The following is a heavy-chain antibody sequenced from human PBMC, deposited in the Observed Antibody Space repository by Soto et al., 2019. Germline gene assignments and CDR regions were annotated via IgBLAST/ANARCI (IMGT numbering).Heavy chain of an antibody. V-gene: IGHV1-8*01. CDR1: GYTFTSYD. Sequence: QVQLVQSGAEVKKPGASVKVSCKASGYTFTSYDINWVRQATGQGLEWMGWMNPNSGNTDYAQKFQGRGTMTRNTSTSTAYMELSRLRSEDTAVYYCARERVSAFDIWGQGTMVTVSS. CDR3: ARERVSAFDI. CDR2: MNPNSGNT. D-gene: IGHD3-22*01. J-gene: IGHJ3*02.